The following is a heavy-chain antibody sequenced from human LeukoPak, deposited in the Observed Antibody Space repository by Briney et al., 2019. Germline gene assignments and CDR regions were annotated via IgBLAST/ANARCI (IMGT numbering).Heavy chain of an antibody. CDR2: INPISGNT. D-gene: IGHD3-16*01. J-gene: IGHJ6*03. V-gene: IGHV1-8*03. Sequence: GATVKVSCKASGYTFTSYDINWVRQATGQGLEWMGWINPISGNTGYAQKFQGRVTITRNTSISTAYMELSSLRSEDTAVYYCAGGYVTYPNCYYMDVWGKGTTVTVSS. CDR3: AGGYVTYPNCYYMDV. CDR1: GYTFTSYD.